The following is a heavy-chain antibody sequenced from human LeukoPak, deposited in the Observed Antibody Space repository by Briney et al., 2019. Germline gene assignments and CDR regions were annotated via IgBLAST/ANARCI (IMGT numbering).Heavy chain of an antibody. V-gene: IGHV4-59*12. Sequence: SETLSLTCTVSGGSISSYYWSWIRQPPGKGLEWIGYIYDSGSTNYNPSLKSRVTMSVDTSKNQFSLKLSSVTAADTAVYYCARDYDILTADWGWFDPWGQGTLVTVSS. J-gene: IGHJ5*02. D-gene: IGHD3-9*01. CDR3: ARDYDILTADWGWFDP. CDR2: IYDSGST. CDR1: GGSISSYY.